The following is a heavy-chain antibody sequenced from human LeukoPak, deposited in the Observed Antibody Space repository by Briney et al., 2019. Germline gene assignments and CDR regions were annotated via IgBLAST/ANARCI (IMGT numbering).Heavy chain of an antibody. J-gene: IGHJ5*02. CDR2: VYSGGSA. CDR1: GFTVSNNY. Sequence: GGSLRLSCAASGFTVSNNYMGWVRQAPGKGLEWVSFVYSGGSAYYADSVKGRVTISIDNSKNTLYLQMNSLRAEDTAVYYCASGVTTVTTWGQGTLVTVSS. V-gene: IGHV3-66*01. D-gene: IGHD4-17*01. CDR3: ASGVTTVTT.